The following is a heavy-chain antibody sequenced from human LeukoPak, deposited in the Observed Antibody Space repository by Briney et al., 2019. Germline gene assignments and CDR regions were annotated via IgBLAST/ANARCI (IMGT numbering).Heavy chain of an antibody. V-gene: IGHV1-69*01. CDR1: GGTFSSYA. CDR2: IIPIFGTA. CDR3: ARESYGGSSGPLDAFDI. Sequence: GASVKVSCKAFGGTFSSYAISWVRQAPGQGLEWMGGIIPIFGTANYAQKFQGRVTITADESTSTAYMELSSLRSEDTAVYYCARESYGGSSGPLDAFDIWGQGTMVTVSS. J-gene: IGHJ3*02. D-gene: IGHD4-23*01.